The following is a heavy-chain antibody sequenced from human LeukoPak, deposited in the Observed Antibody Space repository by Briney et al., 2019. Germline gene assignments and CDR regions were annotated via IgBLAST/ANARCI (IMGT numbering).Heavy chain of an antibody. CDR2: IGSSGGST. V-gene: IGHV3-23*01. J-gene: IGHJ3*01. Sequence: PGGSLRLSCAASGFTFSSYWMHWVRQAPGKGLVWVSLIGSSGGSTYYADSVKGRFTISRDNSKNTLSLQMNSLRVEDTAIYYCAKDIQLSTWGLGTMVTVSS. CDR1: GFTFSSYW. CDR3: AKDIQLST. D-gene: IGHD5-24*01.